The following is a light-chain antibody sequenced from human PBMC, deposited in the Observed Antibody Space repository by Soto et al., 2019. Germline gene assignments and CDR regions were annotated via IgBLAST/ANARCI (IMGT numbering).Light chain of an antibody. CDR1: SRDVGSYNL. CDR2: EGT. CDR3: CSFAGSSTYV. V-gene: IGLV2-23*01. Sequence: QSVLTQPASGSGSPGQSITISCTGTSRDVGSYNLVSWYQQHPGNAPKLIIYEGTKRPSGVSYCFSGSKSGNTASLTISGLQEEDEGDYHCCSFAGSSTYVFGTGTKVTV. J-gene: IGLJ1*01.